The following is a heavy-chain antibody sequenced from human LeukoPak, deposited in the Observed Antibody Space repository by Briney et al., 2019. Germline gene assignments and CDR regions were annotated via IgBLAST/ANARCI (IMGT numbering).Heavy chain of an antibody. J-gene: IGHJ4*02. D-gene: IGHD3-10*01. V-gene: IGHV3-74*01. CDR1: GFNFSSYW. Sequence: GGSLRLSCAASGFNFSSYWMHWVRQAPGKGLVWVSRINSDGSSTSYADSVKGRFTISRDNAKNTLYLQMNSLRAEDTAVYYCARVGEWFGELFYYFDYWGQGTLVTVSS. CDR3: ARVGEWFGELFYYFDY. CDR2: INSDGSST.